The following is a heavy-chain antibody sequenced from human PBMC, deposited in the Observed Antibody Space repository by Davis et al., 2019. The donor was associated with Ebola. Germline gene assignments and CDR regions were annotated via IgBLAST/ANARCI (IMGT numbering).Heavy chain of an antibody. CDR2: ISAYNGNT. CDR1: GGTFSSYA. J-gene: IGHJ3*02. Sequence: AASVKVSCKASGGTFSSYAISWVRQAPGQGLEWMGWISAYNGNTNYAQKFQGRVTMTRDTSISTAYMELSRLRSDDTAVYYCARVGYYDSSGYSHDAFDIWGQGTMVTVSS. D-gene: IGHD3-22*01. V-gene: IGHV1-18*01. CDR3: ARVGYYDSSGYSHDAFDI.